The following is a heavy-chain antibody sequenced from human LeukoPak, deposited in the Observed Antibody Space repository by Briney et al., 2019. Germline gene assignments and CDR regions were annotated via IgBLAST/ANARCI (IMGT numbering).Heavy chain of an antibody. Sequence: KPSETLSLTCTVPGGSISSYYWSWIRQPPGKGLEWIGYIYYSGSTNYNPSLKSRVTISVDTSKNQFSLKLSSVTAADTAVYYCARTRGVPAAHYPFYYYYYYMDVWGKGTTVTVSS. J-gene: IGHJ6*03. V-gene: IGHV4-59*01. CDR2: IYYSGST. CDR1: GGSISSYY. D-gene: IGHD2-2*01. CDR3: ARTRGVPAAHYPFYYYYYYMDV.